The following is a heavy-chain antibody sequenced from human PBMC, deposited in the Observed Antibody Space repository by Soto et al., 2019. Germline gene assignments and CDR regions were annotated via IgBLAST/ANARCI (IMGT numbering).Heavy chain of an antibody. J-gene: IGHJ4*02. V-gene: IGHV1-69*13. CDR3: AREGGSEIETTYDY. D-gene: IGHD1-1*01. Sequence: VTDTCKSSVCTFSSYASSCVRPATGQGLEWMGGIIPIFGTANYAQKFQGRVTITADESTSTAYMELSSLRSEDTAVYYCAREGGSEIETTYDYWGQGTRVNVSA. CDR1: VCTFSSYA. CDR2: IIPIFGTA.